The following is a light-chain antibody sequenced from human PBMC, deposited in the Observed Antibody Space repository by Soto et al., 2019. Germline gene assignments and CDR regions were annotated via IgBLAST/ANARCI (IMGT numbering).Light chain of an antibody. J-gene: IGKJ5*01. V-gene: IGKV3-20*01. CDR3: QQYGTSEII. CDR2: DTS. CDR1: QTLSNSF. Sequence: EIVLTQSPGTLSLSPCERATLSCRASQTLSNSFIAWYQQKPGQAPRLLIYDTSSRATGVPDRYSASGSGTDFTLTISRLEPEDFAVFFCQQYGTSEIIFGQGTRLEI.